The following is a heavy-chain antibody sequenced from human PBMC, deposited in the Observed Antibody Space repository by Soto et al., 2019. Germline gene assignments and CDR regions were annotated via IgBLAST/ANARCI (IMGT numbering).Heavy chain of an antibody. D-gene: IGHD3-10*02. CDR2: MSYDGSDT. CDR1: GFILSNNG. Sequence: QVQLVESGGGVVQAGRSLRLSCVGSGFILSNNGMHWVRQTPGKGLEWVAFMSYDGSDTFYADSVKGRFTISRDNSKNTLFLHMSNLRAEDTAMYYCTIVRVADSALDHWGQGTLVTVSS. J-gene: IGHJ4*02. V-gene: IGHV3-30*03. CDR3: TIVRVADSALDH.